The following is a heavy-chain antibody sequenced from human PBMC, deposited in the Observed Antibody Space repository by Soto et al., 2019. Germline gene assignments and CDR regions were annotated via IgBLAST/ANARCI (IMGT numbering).Heavy chain of an antibody. CDR2: IYHSGST. J-gene: IGHJ4*02. Sequence: SETLSLTCAVSGGSISSGGYSWSWVRQPPGKGLEWIGYIYHSGSTYYNPSLKSRVTRSVDRSKNQFFLRLRSVTAADTAVYYCARQKRYGSGHPTYFDYWGQGTLVTVSS. D-gene: IGHD3-10*01. CDR1: GGSISSGGYS. V-gene: IGHV4-30-2*01. CDR3: ARQKRYGSGHPTYFDY.